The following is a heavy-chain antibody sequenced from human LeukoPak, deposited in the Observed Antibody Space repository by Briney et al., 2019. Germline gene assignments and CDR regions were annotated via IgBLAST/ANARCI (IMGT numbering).Heavy chain of an antibody. V-gene: IGHV4-30-2*01. CDR1: GDSISSGGYA. CDR2: IYQTGTT. D-gene: IGHD5-24*01. CDR3: ARGFFGDAYIPSFDY. J-gene: IGHJ4*02. Sequence: SETLSLTCAVSGDSISSGGYAWSWIRQPPGKGLEWIGWIYQTGTTNYKSSLKSRLTLSLDVSRDHFSLKLSSVTAADTAVYYCARGFFGDAYIPSFDYWGQGLLVTVSS.